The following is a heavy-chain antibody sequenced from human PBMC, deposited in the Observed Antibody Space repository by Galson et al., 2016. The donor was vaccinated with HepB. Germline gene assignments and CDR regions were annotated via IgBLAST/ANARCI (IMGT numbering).Heavy chain of an antibody. CDR1: GGSFSDYY. CDR2: TRHSRST. V-gene: IGHV4-34*01. CDR3: AREGQAVDY. D-gene: IGHD4-17*01. J-gene: IGHJ4*02. Sequence: ETLSLTCAVSGGSFSDYYWTWIRQPPGKGLEWIGETRHSRSTNYNPSLKSRVTISVDTSKNQFSLKLSSVTAADTAVYYCAREGQAVDYWGQGTLVTVSS.